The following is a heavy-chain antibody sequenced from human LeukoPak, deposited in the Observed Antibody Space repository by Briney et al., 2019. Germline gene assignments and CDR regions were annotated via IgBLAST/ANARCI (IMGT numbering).Heavy chain of an antibody. D-gene: IGHD6-6*01. Sequence: SETLSLTCTVSGGSISSYYWSWIRRPPGKGLDWIGYVYYSGSTNHNPSLKSRVTISVDTSKNQFSLKLSSVTAADTAVYYCARDGSSYYFDYWGQGALVTVSS. J-gene: IGHJ4*02. CDR1: GGSISSYY. CDR2: VYYSGST. V-gene: IGHV4-59*01. CDR3: ARDGSSYYFDY.